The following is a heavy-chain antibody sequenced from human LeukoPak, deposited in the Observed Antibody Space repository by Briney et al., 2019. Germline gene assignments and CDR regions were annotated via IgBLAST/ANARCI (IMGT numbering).Heavy chain of an antibody. CDR2: IWSDGSNQ. CDR1: KFTFSHYG. CDR3: AKDAQRGFDYSNSLEY. J-gene: IGHJ4*02. Sequence: GGPLRLSCAAAKFTFSHYGMHWVRQAPAKGLEWVAVIWSDGSNQYHADSVKGRFTISRDNSKNTVYLQMNSLRVEDTGVYYCAKDAQRGFDYSNSLEYWGQGILVTVSS. D-gene: IGHD4-11*01. V-gene: IGHV3-33*06.